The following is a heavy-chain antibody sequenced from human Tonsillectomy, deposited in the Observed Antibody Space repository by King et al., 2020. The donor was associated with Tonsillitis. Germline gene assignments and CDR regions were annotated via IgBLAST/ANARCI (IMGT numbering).Heavy chain of an antibody. V-gene: IGHV1-46*01. Sequence: LQLVQSGAEVKKPGASVKLSCKASGYTFTSYYMHWVRQAPGQGLEWMGVINPSGGGTSYAQKFQGRVTMTRDTSTSTVYMELSSLRSEDTTVYYCARGGVGVTLYYFDYWGQGTLVTVSS. D-gene: IGHD1-26*01. CDR3: ARGGVGVTLYYFDY. CDR1: GYTFTSYY. CDR2: INPSGGGT. J-gene: IGHJ4*02.